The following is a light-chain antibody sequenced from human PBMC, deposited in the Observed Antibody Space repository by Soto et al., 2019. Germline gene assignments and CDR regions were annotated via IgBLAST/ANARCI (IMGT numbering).Light chain of an antibody. CDR3: ATWDDSLSGPV. V-gene: IGLV1-47*01. Sequence: QSALTQPPSASGTPGQRVTISCSGSRSNIGSNYVYWYQQLPEAAPKLLIYRNDRRPSRVPDRFSGSKSGTSASLAISGLRPEDEADYYCATWDDSLSGPVFGGGTKLTVL. J-gene: IGLJ3*02. CDR2: RND. CDR1: RSNIGSNY.